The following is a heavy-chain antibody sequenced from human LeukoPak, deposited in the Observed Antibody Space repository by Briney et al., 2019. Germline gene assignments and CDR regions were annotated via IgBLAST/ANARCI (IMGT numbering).Heavy chain of an antibody. CDR2: ISKDGSGT. D-gene: IGHD2-15*01. CDR3: ARIYCSGNNCYSDYYFDL. CDR1: GMTFRRHW. J-gene: IGHJ2*01. V-gene: IGHV3-7*03. Sequence: GGSLRLSCAASGMTFRRHWMSWVRRAPGKGLEWVAKISKDGSGTDYVDSVKGRFTISRDNAKNSLYLQMNSLRAEDTAVYYCARIYCSGNNCYSDYYFDLWGRGTLVIVSS.